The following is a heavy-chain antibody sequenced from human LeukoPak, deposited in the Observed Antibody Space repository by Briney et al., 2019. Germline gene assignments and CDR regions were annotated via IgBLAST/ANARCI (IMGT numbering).Heavy chain of an antibody. J-gene: IGHJ4*02. CDR2: ISGDSITT. CDR1: GFTFNRYA. V-gene: IGHV3-43*02. D-gene: IGHD4-23*01. CDR3: AKDHVYGGADD. Sequence: GGSLRLSCAASGFTFNRYAMHWVRQAPGKGLEWVGLISGDSITTYYLDSVKGRFTISRDNSKNSLYLHMNSLRSEDTALYYCAKDHVYGGADDWGQGTLVTVSS.